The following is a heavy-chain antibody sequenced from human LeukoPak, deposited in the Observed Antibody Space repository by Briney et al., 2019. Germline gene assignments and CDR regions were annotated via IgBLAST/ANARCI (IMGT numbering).Heavy chain of an antibody. CDR1: GFTFSSYA. CDR3: AKVLAEAYYYYYGMDV. D-gene: IGHD6-19*01. CDR2: ISYDGSNK. Sequence: PGGSLRLSCAASGFTFSSYAMHWVRQAPGKGLEWVAVISYDGSNKCYADSVKGRFTISRDNSKNTLYLQMNSLRAEDTAVYYCAKVLAEAYYYYYGMDVWGQGTTVTVSS. J-gene: IGHJ6*02. V-gene: IGHV3-30-3*01.